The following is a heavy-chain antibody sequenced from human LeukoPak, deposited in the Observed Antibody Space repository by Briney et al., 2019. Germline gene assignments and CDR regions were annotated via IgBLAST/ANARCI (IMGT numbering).Heavy chain of an antibody. J-gene: IGHJ4*02. CDR3: AKHIGSYYVVRY. D-gene: IGHD1-26*01. CDR1: GFTFSSYA. Sequence: GGSLRLSCAASGFTFSSYAMSWVRQAPGKGLEWVSAISGSGGSTHYADSVKGRFTISRDNSKNTLYLQMNSLRAEDTAVYYCAKHIGSYYVVRYWGQGTLVTVSS. V-gene: IGHV3-23*01. CDR2: ISGSGGST.